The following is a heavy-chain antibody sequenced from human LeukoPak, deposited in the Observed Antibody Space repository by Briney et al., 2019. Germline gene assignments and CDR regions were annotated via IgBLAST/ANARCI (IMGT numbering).Heavy chain of an antibody. CDR3: AREQQLELDP. CDR1: GDSVSRNNAA. J-gene: IGHJ5*02. CDR2: TYYRSKWHN. Sequence: SQTLSLTCAISGDSVSRNNAAWNRIRQSPSRGLEWLGRTYYRSKWHNDYAVSMQSRIIINPDTSKNQFSLHLNSVAPEDTAVYYCAREQQLELDPWGQGTLVTVSS. D-gene: IGHD6-13*01. V-gene: IGHV6-1*01.